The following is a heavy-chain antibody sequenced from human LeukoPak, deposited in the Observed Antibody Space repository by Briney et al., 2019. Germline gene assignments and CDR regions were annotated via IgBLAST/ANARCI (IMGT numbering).Heavy chain of an antibody. CDR1: GVTFSSYA. D-gene: IGHD1-26*01. CDR2: IIPIFGTA. Sequence: SVKVSCKASGVTFSSYAISRVRQAPGQGLEWMGGIIPIFGTANYAQKFQGRVTITADESTSTAYMELSSLRSEDTAVYYCARDLSGSYSSFDYWGQGTLVTVSS. J-gene: IGHJ4*02. V-gene: IGHV1-69*13. CDR3: ARDLSGSYSSFDY.